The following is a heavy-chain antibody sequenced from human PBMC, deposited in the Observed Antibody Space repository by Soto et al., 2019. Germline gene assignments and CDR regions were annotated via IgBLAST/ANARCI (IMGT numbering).Heavy chain of an antibody. Sequence: SETLSLTCAVYGGSLSWHYWSWLRQPPGKGLEWIGEINHLGSTDYNPSLRSRVTISVDRSKNQFSLRLTSVTAADTAVYYCASPQYNWNNPFVYWGQGTLVTVSS. D-gene: IGHD1-20*01. V-gene: IGHV4-34*01. CDR2: INHLGST. CDR3: ASPQYNWNNPFVY. J-gene: IGHJ4*02. CDR1: GGSLSWHY.